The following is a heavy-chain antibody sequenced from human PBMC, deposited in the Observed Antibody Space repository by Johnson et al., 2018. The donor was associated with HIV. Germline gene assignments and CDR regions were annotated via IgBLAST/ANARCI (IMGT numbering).Heavy chain of an antibody. J-gene: IGHJ3*02. CDR1: GFTVSSNY. D-gene: IGHD5-18*01. V-gene: IGHV3-66*01. Sequence: VQLVESGGGVVRPGGSLRLSCAASGFTVSSNYMSWVRQAPGKGLEWVSVIYSGGSTYSADSVKGRFTISRDNSKNTLYLQMNSLRAEDTAVYYCARDPRGEAMALDAFDIWGQGTMVTVSS. CDR3: ARDPRGEAMALDAFDI. CDR2: IYSGGST.